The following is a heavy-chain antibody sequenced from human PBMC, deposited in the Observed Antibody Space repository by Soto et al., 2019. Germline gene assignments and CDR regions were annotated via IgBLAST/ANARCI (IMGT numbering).Heavy chain of an antibody. CDR1: GGSISSYY. D-gene: IGHD2-15*01. CDR2: IYYSGST. V-gene: IGHV4-59*08. Sequence: SETLSLTCTVSGGSISSYYWSWIRQPPGKGLEWIGYIYYSGSTNYNPSLKSRVTISVDTSKNQFSLKLSSVTAADTAVYYCARLGRGYCSGGSCYSAYYYYYYYMDVWGKGTTVTVSS. CDR3: ARLGRGYCSGGSCYSAYYYYYYYMDV. J-gene: IGHJ6*03.